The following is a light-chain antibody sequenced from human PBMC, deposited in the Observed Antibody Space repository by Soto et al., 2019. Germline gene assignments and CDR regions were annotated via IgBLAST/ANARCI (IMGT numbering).Light chain of an antibody. Sequence: DIVMTQSPDSLAVSLGERATINCKSSQSVFYSSNNKNYLAWYQQKPGQPPKLLISWASTRESAVPDRFSGGGSGTDFPLTITSLRAEEGAFYYCHKYYTPPDTLGQGTKLEIK. CDR3: HKYYTPPDT. V-gene: IGKV4-1*01. CDR2: WAS. J-gene: IGKJ2*01. CDR1: QSVFYSSNNKNY.